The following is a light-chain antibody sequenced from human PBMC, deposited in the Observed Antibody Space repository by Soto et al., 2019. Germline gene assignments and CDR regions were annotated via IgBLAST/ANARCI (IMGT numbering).Light chain of an antibody. V-gene: IGKV2-24*01. CDR2: NIS. CDR3: MQATQFPRT. Sequence: DIVMAQSPLSSPVTLGQPASISCRSSQSLLHSDGNTYWSWLHQRPGQPPRLLIYNISYRFSGVPDRYSGSGAGTDFTLKISRVETDDVGVYYCMQATQFPRTFGQGTKVEIK. CDR1: QSLLHSDGNTY. J-gene: IGKJ1*01.